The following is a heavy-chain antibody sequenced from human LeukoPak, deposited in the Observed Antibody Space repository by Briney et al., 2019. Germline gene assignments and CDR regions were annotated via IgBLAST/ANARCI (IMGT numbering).Heavy chain of an antibody. Sequence: GESLKISCKGCGYSFTSYWIGWVRQMPGKGLEWMGIIYPGDSDTRYSPSFQGQVTTSADKSISTAYLQWSSLKASDTAMYYCARLIAFGATAGTWGNWFDPWGQGTLVTVSS. CDR1: GYSFTSYW. V-gene: IGHV5-51*01. J-gene: IGHJ5*02. CDR2: IYPGDSDT. D-gene: IGHD6-13*01. CDR3: ARLIAFGATAGTWGNWFDP.